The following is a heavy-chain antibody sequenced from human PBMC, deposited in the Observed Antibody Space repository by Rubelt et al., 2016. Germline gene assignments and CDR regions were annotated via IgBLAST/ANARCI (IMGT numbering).Heavy chain of an antibody. CDR2: IYDSGST. CDR1: GGSITSHN. V-gene: IGHV4-59*11. J-gene: IGHJ3*01. Sequence: QVLLQESGPGLMKPSATLSLTCTVSGGSITSHNWSWIRQPPGKGLEWIGYIYDSGSTNSNPSLKSRVSISVNTSKNQLSLKLSSVTAADTAVYYCAKDGASSLWGQGTMVTVSS. D-gene: IGHD3-16*01. CDR3: AKDGASSL.